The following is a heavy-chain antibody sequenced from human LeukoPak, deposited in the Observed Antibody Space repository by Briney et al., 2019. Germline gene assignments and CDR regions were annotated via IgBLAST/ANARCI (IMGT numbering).Heavy chain of an antibody. Sequence: GGSLRLSCAASGFTFSRYWMSWVRQAPGKGLEWVASINQDESMGFYVDSVKGRFTISRDNAKNSLYLQMNSLRAEDTAVYYCARIRYQLLSTPRDRGWFDPWGQGTMVTVSS. V-gene: IGHV3-7*01. CDR3: ARIRYQLLSTPRDRGWFDP. J-gene: IGHJ3*01. CDR1: GFTFSRYW. D-gene: IGHD2-2*01. CDR2: INQDESMG.